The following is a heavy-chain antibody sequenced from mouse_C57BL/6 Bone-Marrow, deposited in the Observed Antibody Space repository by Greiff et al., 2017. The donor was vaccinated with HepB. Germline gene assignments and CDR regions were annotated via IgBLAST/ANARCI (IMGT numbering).Heavy chain of an antibody. V-gene: IGHV1-52*01. Sequence: VQLQQSGAELVRPGSSVKLSCKASGYTFTSYWMHWVKQRPIQGLEWIGNIDPSDSETHYNQKFKDKATLTVDNSSSTAYMQLSSLTSEDSAVYYCARGGNSNYFSMDYWGQGTSVTVSS. CDR1: GYTFTSYW. CDR3: ARGGNSNYFSMDY. J-gene: IGHJ4*01. D-gene: IGHD2-5*01. CDR2: IDPSDSET.